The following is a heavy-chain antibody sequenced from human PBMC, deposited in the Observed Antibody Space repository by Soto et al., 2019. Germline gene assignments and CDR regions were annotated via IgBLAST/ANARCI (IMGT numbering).Heavy chain of an antibody. J-gene: IGHJ6*02. CDR1: GYTFTSYH. D-gene: IGHD1-1*01. V-gene: IGHV1-46*01. Sequence: GASVKVSCKASGYTFTSYHMHWVRQAPGQGLEWMGIINPSGGSTSYAQKFQGRVTMTRVTSTSTDYMELSSLRSEDTAVYYCARDREMGTIKYYYYVMDVWGQGTTVTVSS. CDR2: INPSGGST. CDR3: ARDREMGTIKYYYYVMDV.